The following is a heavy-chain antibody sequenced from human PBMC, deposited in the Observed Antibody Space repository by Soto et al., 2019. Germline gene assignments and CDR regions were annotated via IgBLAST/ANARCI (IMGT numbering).Heavy chain of an antibody. D-gene: IGHD6-19*01. CDR1: GFTFSSYA. CDR2: ISGSGGST. J-gene: IGHJ4*02. Sequence: WGSLRLSCAASGFTFSSYAMSWVRPAPGKGLEWVSAISGSGGSTYYADSVKGRFTISRDNSKNTLYLQMNSLRAEDTAVYYCAKGGEQSPRPNDYWGQGTLVTVSS. V-gene: IGHV3-23*01. CDR3: AKGGEQSPRPNDY.